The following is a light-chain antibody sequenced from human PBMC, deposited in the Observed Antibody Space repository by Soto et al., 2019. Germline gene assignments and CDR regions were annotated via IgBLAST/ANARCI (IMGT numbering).Light chain of an antibody. V-gene: IGKV3-11*01. CDR2: DAS. J-gene: IGKJ4*01. CDR3: QQRSNWLRT. CDR1: QSVSSY. Sequence: EIVLTQSPATLSLSPGERATLSCRASQSVSSYLAWYQQKPGQAPRLLIYDASNRATGLPARFSGSGSGTDSTLTSSRLDPEDVAVYYWQQRSNWLRTFGGGTKVEIK.